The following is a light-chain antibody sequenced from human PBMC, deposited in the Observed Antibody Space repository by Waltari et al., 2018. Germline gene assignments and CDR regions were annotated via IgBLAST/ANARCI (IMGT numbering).Light chain of an antibody. CDR3: QQYTGSPWT. V-gene: IGKV3-20*01. J-gene: IGKJ1*01. CDR1: QSVSSSY. CDR2: GAS. Sequence: EIVLTQSPGTLSLSPGERATLSCRASQSVSSSYLAWYQQKPGQAPRLLIYGASSRATGIPDRFSGSGFGTDVTLTISRLEPEDFAVYYCQQYTGSPWTFGQGTKVEIK.